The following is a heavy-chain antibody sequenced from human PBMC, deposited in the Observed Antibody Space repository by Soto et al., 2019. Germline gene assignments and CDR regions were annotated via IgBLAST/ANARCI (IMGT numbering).Heavy chain of an antibody. CDR1: GFTFSYYS. CDR2: INSGSSTI. CDR3: VTDLSVGVIYKPFYY. D-gene: IGHD3-22*01. Sequence: EVQLVEAGGGLVQPGGSLRLSCKASGFTFSYYSLNWVRQGPGKGLEWIAHINSGSSTINYADSVRSRFTISRDDAKDSLYLPMNRLRDEDTAIYYCVTDLSVGVIYKPFYYWGQGTLVTVSS. J-gene: IGHJ4*02. V-gene: IGHV3-48*02.